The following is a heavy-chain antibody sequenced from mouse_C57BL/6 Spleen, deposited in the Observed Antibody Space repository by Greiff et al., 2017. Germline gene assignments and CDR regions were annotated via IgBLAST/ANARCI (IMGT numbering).Heavy chain of an antibody. CDR2: IDPETGGT. V-gene: IGHV1-15*01. Sequence: QVQLQQSGAELVRPGASVTLSCKASGYTFTDYDMHWVKQTPVHGLEWIGAIDPETGGTAYNQKFKGKAILTADKSSSTAYMELRSLTSEDSAVYYCTREGTWYAMDYWGQGTSGTVSS. CDR3: TREGTWYAMDY. D-gene: IGHD3-3*01. CDR1: GYTFTDYD. J-gene: IGHJ4*01.